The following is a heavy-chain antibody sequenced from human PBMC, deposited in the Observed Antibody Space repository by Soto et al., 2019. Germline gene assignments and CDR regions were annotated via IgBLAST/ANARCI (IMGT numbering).Heavy chain of an antibody. D-gene: IGHD3-3*01. Sequence: PSQTLSLTCAISGDSVSSNSAAWNWIRQSPSRGLEWLGRTYYRSKWYNDYAVSVKSRITINPDTSKNQFSLQLNSVTPEDTAVYYCASLKSYYDFWSGSVQYYYFDYWGQGTLVTVSS. CDR3: ASLKSYYDFWSGSVQYYYFDY. J-gene: IGHJ4*02. V-gene: IGHV6-1*01. CDR1: GDSVSSNSAA. CDR2: TYYRSKWYN.